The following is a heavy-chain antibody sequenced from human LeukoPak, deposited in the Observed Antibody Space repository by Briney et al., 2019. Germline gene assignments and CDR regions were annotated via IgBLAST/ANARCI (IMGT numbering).Heavy chain of an antibody. D-gene: IGHD3-22*01. Sequence: SETLSLTCTVSGGSISSYYWSWIRQPPGKGLEWIGYIYYGGSTNYNPSLKSRVTISVDTSKNQFSLKLSSVTAADTAVYYCGRLGSATYYYDSSGYPTPYYFDYWGQGTLVTVSS. CDR1: GGSISSYY. CDR3: GRLGSATYYYDSSGYPTPYYFDY. V-gene: IGHV4-59*08. CDR2: IYYGGST. J-gene: IGHJ4*02.